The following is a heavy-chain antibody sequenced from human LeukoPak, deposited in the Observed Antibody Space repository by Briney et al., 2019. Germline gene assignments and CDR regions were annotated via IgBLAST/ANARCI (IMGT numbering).Heavy chain of an antibody. V-gene: IGHV4-39*07. J-gene: IGHJ4*02. CDR1: GGSISSSSYY. D-gene: IGHD3-3*01. CDR2: IYHSGST. Sequence: SETLSLTCTVSGGSISSSSYYWGWIRQPPGKGLEWIGSIYHSGSTYYNPSLKSRVTISVDRSKNQFSLKLSSVTAADTAVYYCARVGITIFGVVLRGPIDYWGQGTLVTVSS. CDR3: ARVGITIFGVVLRGPIDY.